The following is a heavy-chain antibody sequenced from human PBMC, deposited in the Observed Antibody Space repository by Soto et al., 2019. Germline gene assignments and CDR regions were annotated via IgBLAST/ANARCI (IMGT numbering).Heavy chain of an antibody. D-gene: IGHD3-22*01. CDR1: GFSPSTSGVG. Sequence: QITLKESGPTLVKPTQTLTLTCTFSGFSPSTSGVGVGWIRQPPGKALEWLARIYWDADKRYSPSLKSRLTNSKXXSXNXXVLTMTNMEPVDTATCYCAHSPTYFYDSSGYWEDCWGQGTLVTVSS. CDR2: IYWDADK. J-gene: IGHJ4*02. CDR3: AHSPTYFYDSSGYWEDC. V-gene: IGHV2-5*02.